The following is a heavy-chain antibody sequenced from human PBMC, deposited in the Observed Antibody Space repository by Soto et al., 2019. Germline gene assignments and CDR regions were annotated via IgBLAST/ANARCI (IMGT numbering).Heavy chain of an antibody. CDR3: ASSSLYGWDA. CDR2: IYYSGST. V-gene: IGHV4-31*01. Sequence: SETLSLTCTVSGGSISSGGYYWSWIRQHPGKGLEWIGYIYYSGSTYYNPSLKSPVTISVATTKNQFSLKLSSVAAAAAAVYYCASSSLYGWDAWGQGTTVTAP. J-gene: IGHJ6*02. CDR1: GGSISSGGYY.